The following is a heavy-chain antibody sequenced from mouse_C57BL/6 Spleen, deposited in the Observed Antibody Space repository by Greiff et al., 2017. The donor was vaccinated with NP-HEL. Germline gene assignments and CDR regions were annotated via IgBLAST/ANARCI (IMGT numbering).Heavy chain of an antibody. J-gene: IGHJ4*01. V-gene: IGHV5-6*01. CDR2: ISSGGSYT. CDR1: GFTFSSYG. CDR3: ARQDSRGAMDY. D-gene: IGHD3-1*01. Sequence: EVKLQESGGDLVKPGGSLKLSCAASGFTFSSYGMSWVRQTPDKRLEWVATISSGGSYTYYPDSVKGRFTISRDNATNTLYLQMSSLKSEDTAMYYCARQDSRGAMDYWGQGTSVTVSS.